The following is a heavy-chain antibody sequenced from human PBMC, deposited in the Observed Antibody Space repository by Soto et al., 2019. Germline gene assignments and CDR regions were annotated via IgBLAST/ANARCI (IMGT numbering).Heavy chain of an antibody. J-gene: IGHJ6*03. Sequence: QVQLVQSGAEVKKPGASVKVSCKASGYTFTSYDINWVRQATGQGLEWMGWMNPNSGNTGYAQKFQGRVTMYRNTYISTAYMELSSLRSEDTAVYYCARGHSVAPIYYYYNKDLRGKGTTVTVS. CDR3: ARGHSVAPIYYYYNKDL. CDR2: MNPNSGNT. CDR1: GYTFTSYD. D-gene: IGHD6-19*01. V-gene: IGHV1-8*01.